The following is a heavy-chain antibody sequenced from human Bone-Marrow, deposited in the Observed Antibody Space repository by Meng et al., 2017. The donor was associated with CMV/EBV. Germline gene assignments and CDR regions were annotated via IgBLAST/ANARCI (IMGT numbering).Heavy chain of an antibody. J-gene: IGHJ4*02. V-gene: IGHV3-30*04. D-gene: IGHD3-22*01. CDR2: ISYDGSNK. CDR1: GFTFSSYA. CDR3: AKDRVPYDSSTYYFH. Sequence: GGSLRLSCAASGFTFSSYAMHWVRQAPGKGLEWVAGISYDGSNKYYADSVKGRFTISRDNSKNTLYLQMNSLRTEDTAVYYCAKDRVPYDSSTYYFHWGQGTLVTVSS.